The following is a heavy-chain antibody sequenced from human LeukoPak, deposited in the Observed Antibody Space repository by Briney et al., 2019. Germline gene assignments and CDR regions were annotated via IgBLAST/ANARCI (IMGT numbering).Heavy chain of an antibody. CDR1: GFIFGDYS. CDR3: VRDPVRRFDY. D-gene: IGHD3-10*01. Sequence: GGSLRLSCAASGFIFGDYSMNWVRQAPGKGLEWISYIRGGSSDLHYADSVKGRFTISRDNAKNSLYLQMNSLRDEDTAVYYCVRDPVRRFDYWGQGALVTVSS. CDR2: IRGGSSDL. J-gene: IGHJ4*02. V-gene: IGHV3-48*02.